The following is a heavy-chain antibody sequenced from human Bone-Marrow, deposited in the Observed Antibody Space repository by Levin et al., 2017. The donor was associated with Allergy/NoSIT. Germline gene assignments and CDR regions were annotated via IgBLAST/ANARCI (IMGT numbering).Heavy chain of an antibody. D-gene: IGHD2-2*01. CDR1: GFTFSNYG. CDR3: AKDRGRLCGATSCYGQFDF. Sequence: PGGSLRLSCVASGFTFSNYGMHWVRQGPGKGLEWVAVISPEGTSRYYPDSVRGRFTISRDNSKNTLYLQVNSLKVEDTATYYCAKDRGRLCGATSCYGQFDFWGQGALVTVSS. CDR2: ISPEGTSR. J-gene: IGHJ4*02. V-gene: IGHV3-30*18.